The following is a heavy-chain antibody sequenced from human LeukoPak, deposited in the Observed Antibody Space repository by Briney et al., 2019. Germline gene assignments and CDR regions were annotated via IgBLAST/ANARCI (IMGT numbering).Heavy chain of an antibody. J-gene: IGHJ5*02. CDR2: IYGSGST. Sequence: SETLSLTCTVSGDSITSGNFYWTWIRQPAGKGLEWIGRIYGSGSTNYSPSLRSRVTISIDTSKNQFSLKLNSVTAADTAVYYCARGWGSTSSNYFDPWARESWSPSPQ. CDR3: ARGWGSTSSNYFDP. D-gene: IGHD2-2*01. CDR1: GDSITSGNFY. V-gene: IGHV4-61*02.